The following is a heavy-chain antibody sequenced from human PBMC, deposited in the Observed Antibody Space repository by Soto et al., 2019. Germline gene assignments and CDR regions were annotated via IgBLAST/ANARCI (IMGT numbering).Heavy chain of an antibody. J-gene: IGHJ5*02. V-gene: IGHV3-15*07. D-gene: IGHD6-19*01. CDR1: GFTFTNAW. CDR2: IKRNTDGGTT. CDR3: LTGTSGWYYWFDP. Sequence: EVQLVESGGGLVEPGGSLRLSCLASGFTFTNAWMNWVRQAPGKGLEWVGRIKRNTDGGTTDYAAPMKGRFTISRDDSKNTVYLQMNSLKTEDTAVYYCLTGTSGWYYWFDPWGQGTLVTVSS.